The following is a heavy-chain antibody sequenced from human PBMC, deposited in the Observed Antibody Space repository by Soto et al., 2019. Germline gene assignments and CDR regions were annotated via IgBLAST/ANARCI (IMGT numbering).Heavy chain of an antibody. D-gene: IGHD2-15*01. CDR1: GGTFSSYA. J-gene: IGHJ6*02. CDR3: AREGDIVVVVAAPAFDYYYGMDV. Sequence: SVKVSCKASGGTFSSYAISWVRQAPGQGLEWMGGIIPIFGTANYAQKFQGRVTITADESTSTAYMELSSLRSEDTAVYYCAREGDIVVVVAAPAFDYYYGMDVWGQGTTVTVSS. CDR2: IIPIFGTA. V-gene: IGHV1-69*13.